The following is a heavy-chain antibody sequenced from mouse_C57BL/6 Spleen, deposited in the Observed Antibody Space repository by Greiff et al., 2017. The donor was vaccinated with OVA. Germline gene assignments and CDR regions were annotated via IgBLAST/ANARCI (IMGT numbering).Heavy chain of an antibody. V-gene: IGHV3-6*01. CDR3: ARGGNSNYGGFAY. CDR2: ISYDGSN. CDR1: GYSITSGYY. J-gene: IGHJ3*01. D-gene: IGHD2-5*01. Sequence: EVQRVESGPGLVKPSQSLSLTCSVTGYSITSGYYWNWIRQFPGNKLEWMGYISYDGSNNYNPSLKNRISITRDTSKNQFFLKLNSVTTEDTATYYCARGGNSNYGGFAYWGQGTLVTVSA.